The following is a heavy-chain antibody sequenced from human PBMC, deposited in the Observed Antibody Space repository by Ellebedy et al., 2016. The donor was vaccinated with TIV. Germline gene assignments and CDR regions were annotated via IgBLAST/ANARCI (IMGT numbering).Heavy chain of an antibody. CDR1: GYAFTTYG. CDR3: VRRTTGFGANGMDI. Sequence: ASVKVSCXASGYAFTTYGFSWVRQAPGQGLEWMAWIDAYSGATLYALTFQGRVTMTTDTSTSTAYMELRSLRFDDTAVYYCVRRTTGFGANGMDIWGQGTTVTVSS. D-gene: IGHD3-10*01. CDR2: IDAYSGAT. J-gene: IGHJ6*02. V-gene: IGHV1-18*01.